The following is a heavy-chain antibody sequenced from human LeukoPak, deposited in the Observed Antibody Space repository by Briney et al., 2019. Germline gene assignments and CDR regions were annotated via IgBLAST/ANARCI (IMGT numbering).Heavy chain of an antibody. V-gene: IGHV4-38-2*02. J-gene: IGHJ6*03. CDR1: GYSISSGYY. Sequence: PSETLSLTCTVSGYSISSGYYWGWIRQPPGKGLEWIGSIYHSGSTYYNPSLKSRVTISVDTSKNQFSLKLSSVTAADTAVYYCAGLDSSSAGRNYYYYYMDVWGKGTTVTVSS. CDR2: IYHSGST. D-gene: IGHD6-6*01. CDR3: AGLDSSSAGRNYYYYYMDV.